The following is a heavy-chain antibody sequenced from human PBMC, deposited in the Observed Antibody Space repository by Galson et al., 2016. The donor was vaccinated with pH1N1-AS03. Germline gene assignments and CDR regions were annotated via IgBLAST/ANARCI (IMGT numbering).Heavy chain of an antibody. CDR1: GGTFNTYS. D-gene: IGHD1-14*01. CDR3: ARGIRNTKQNFGMDA. V-gene: IGHV1-69*13. Sequence: SVKVSCKASGGTFNTYSFNWARRAPGQGLEWMGGIIPVFGTANYAQQFQDRVTITADASRREAYMEIRSLRAEDSALLFCARGIRNTKQNFGMDAWGQGTAVIVSS. CDR2: IIPVFGTA. J-gene: IGHJ6*02.